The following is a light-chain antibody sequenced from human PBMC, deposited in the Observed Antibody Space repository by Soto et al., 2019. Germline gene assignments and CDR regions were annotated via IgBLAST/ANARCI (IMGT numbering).Light chain of an antibody. CDR1: QDISNY. V-gene: IGKV1-33*01. CDR2: DAA. CDR3: QQYDNLPPT. Sequence: DIQMTQSPSSLSASVGDRVTITCQASQDISNYLNWYQQKPGKAPKLLIYDAANFETGVPSRFSGSGSVTDFTFTISRLQPEDIATYYCQQYDNLPPTLGQGTRLEIK. J-gene: IGKJ5*01.